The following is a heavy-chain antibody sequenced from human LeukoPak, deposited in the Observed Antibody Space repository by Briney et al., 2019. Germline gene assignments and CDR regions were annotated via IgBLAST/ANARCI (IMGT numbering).Heavy chain of an antibody. CDR1: GGPIRNSY. CDR3: ARIFDRDI. CDR2: IHGTLGST. J-gene: IGHJ3*02. V-gene: IGHV4-4*07. D-gene: IGHD3-3*01. Sequence: SETLSLICTVSGGPIRNSYWSWVRHSAGTGMQWIGRIHGTLGSTNHNPSLKSRVVMSLDTSSNQFSLRLSAMSAADTATYYCARIFDRDIWGQGTVVTVSP.